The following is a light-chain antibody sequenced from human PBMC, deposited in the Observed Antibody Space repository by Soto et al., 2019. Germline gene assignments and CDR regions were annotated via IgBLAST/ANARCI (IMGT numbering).Light chain of an antibody. CDR3: QQYGTLIT. V-gene: IGKV3-20*01. CDR1: QSLSSSY. CDR2: GSF. Sequence: EIVLTQSPGTLSLSPGERATLSCRASQSLSSSYLAWYQQKPGQAPRLLIYGSFSRATGIPDRFSGSGSGTDFTLIISRLEPEDSAVYYCQQYGTLITFGQGTRLEIK. J-gene: IGKJ5*01.